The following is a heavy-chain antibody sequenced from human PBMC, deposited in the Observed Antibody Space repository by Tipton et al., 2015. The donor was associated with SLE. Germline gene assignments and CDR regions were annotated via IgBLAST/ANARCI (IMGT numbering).Heavy chain of an antibody. D-gene: IGHD3-3*01. CDR3: ARHGIGDLYYFDY. J-gene: IGHJ4*02. V-gene: IGHV4-4*08. CDR1: GGSISSYY. CDR2: IYTSGST. Sequence: TLSLTCTVSGGSISSYYWSWIRQPPGKGLEWIGYIYTSGSTNYNPSLKSRVTISVDTSKNQSSLKLSSVTAADTAVYYCARHGIGDLYYFDYWGQGTLVTVSS.